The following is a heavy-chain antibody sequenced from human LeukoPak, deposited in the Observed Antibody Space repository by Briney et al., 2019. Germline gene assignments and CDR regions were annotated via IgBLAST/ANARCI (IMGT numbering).Heavy chain of an antibody. V-gene: IGHV4-30-4*08. D-gene: IGHD1-1*01. Sequence: SQTLSLTCTVSCGSISSGDYYWSWIRQPPGKGLEWIGYIYYSGSTYYNPSLKSRVTISVDTSKNQFSLKLSSVTAADTAVYYCARDLLAVTGAFDIWGQGTMVTVSS. CDR2: IYYSGST. J-gene: IGHJ3*02. CDR1: CGSISSGDYY. CDR3: ARDLLAVTGAFDI.